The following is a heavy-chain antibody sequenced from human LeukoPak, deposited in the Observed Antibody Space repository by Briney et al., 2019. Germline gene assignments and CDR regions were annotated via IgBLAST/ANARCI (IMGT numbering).Heavy chain of an antibody. Sequence: GGSLRLSCATPGFTFSSYGMHWVRQVPGKGLEWVAVISKDAKSNYHVDSVKGRFTISRDNAKKSLYLQMNSLRAEDTAVYYCASWYSGYGSEYFQHWGQGTLVTVSS. V-gene: IGHV3-30*03. CDR2: ISKDAKSN. D-gene: IGHD5-12*01. CDR1: GFTFSSYG. CDR3: ASWYSGYGSEYFQH. J-gene: IGHJ1*01.